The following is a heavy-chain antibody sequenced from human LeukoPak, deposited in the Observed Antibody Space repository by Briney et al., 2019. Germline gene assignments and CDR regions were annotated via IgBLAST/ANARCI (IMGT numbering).Heavy chain of an antibody. V-gene: IGHV3-23*01. D-gene: IGHD3-10*01. CDR2: ISGSGDST. CDR3: AKGSGINTHFDY. J-gene: IGHJ4*02. Sequence: GGSLRLSCADSGFTFSSYAMSWVRQAPGEGLEWVSGISGSGDSTFYADSVKGRFAISRDNSKNTLYLQMNSLRAEDTALYYCAKGSGINTHFDYWGQGTLVTVSS. CDR1: GFTFSSYA.